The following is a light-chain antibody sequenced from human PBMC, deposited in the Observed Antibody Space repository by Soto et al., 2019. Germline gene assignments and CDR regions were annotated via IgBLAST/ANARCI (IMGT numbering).Light chain of an antibody. Sequence: EIVITQSPVTLSVSPGERATLSCRASQNISRSLAWYQQKPGQAPRLLMYGASTRADGIPARFTGSGSGTEFTLSISSLQPDEFATDYCQQYDNYRTVGQGTKGEIK. J-gene: IGKJ1*01. V-gene: IGKV3-15*01. CDR1: QNISRS. CDR3: QQYDNYRT. CDR2: GAS.